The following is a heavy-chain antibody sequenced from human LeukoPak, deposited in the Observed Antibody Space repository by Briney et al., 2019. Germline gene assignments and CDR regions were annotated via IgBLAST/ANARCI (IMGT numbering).Heavy chain of an antibody. D-gene: IGHD3-16*01. CDR3: ARGPQVYDIRDSTAAKIDY. J-gene: IGHJ4*02. V-gene: IGHV1-46*01. CDR1: GYTFTSYH. CDR2: INPSGGST. Sequence: ASVKVPCKASGYTFTSYHMHWVRQAPGQGLEWMGIINPSGGSTSYAQKFQGRVTMTRDMSTSTVYMELSSLRSEDTAVYYCARGPQVYDIRDSTAAKIDYWGQGTLVTVSS.